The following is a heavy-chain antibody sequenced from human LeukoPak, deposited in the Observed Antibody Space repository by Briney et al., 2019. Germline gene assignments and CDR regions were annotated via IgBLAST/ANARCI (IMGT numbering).Heavy chain of an antibody. Sequence: GGSLRLSCAASGFTFSDYYMSWIRQAPGKGLEWVSDISSSGSTIYYADSVKGRFTISRDNAKNSLYLQMNSLRDEDTAVYYCATDSQKYTSSSLRGRISWGQGTMVTVSS. CDR1: GFTFSDYY. CDR2: ISSSGSTI. CDR3: ATDSQKYTSSSLRGRIS. V-gene: IGHV3-11*04. D-gene: IGHD6-6*01. J-gene: IGHJ5*02.